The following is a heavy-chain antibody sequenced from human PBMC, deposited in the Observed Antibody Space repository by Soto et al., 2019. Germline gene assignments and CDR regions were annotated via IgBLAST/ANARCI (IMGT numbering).Heavy chain of an antibody. V-gene: IGHV2-5*02. CDR3: AHKGPEDWPLDY. J-gene: IGHJ4*02. CDR1: GFSLSTSGVG. D-gene: IGHD3-9*01. Sequence: SGLTLVNPTQTLTLTCAFSGFSLSTSGVGVGWIRQPPGKALEWLAVIYWDDSKHYSPSLRSRLTITKDTSKNQVVLTMTNMDPMDTGTYYCAHKGPEDWPLDYWGQGTLVTVSS. CDR2: IYWDDSK.